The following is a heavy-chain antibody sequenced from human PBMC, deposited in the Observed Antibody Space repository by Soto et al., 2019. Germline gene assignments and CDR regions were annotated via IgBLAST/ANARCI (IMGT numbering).Heavy chain of an antibody. Sequence: ASVKVSCKASGYTFTSYDINWVRQATGQGLEWMGWMNPNRGNTGYAQKFQGRVTMTRNTSISTAYMELSSLRSADTAVYYCARGRYCSGGSCYSRSYNWFDPWGQGTLVTVSS. J-gene: IGHJ5*02. D-gene: IGHD2-15*01. CDR3: ARGRYCSGGSCYSRSYNWFDP. CDR1: GYTFTSYD. V-gene: IGHV1-8*01. CDR2: MNPNRGNT.